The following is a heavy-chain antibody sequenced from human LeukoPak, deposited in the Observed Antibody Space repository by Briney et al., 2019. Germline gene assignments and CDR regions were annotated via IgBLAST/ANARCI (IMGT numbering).Heavy chain of an antibody. V-gene: IGHV4-39*01. D-gene: IGHD3-22*01. CDR1: GASISSSIYY. J-gene: IGHJ4*02. Sequence: SETLSLTCTVSGASISSSIYYWAWIRQPPGKGLEWIGTISYSGSTNYNPSLKSRVTISADTSKNHFSLNLSSVTAADTAVYYCATHPDYDTSGYYYGAYWGQGTLVTVSS. CDR2: ISYSGST. CDR3: ATHPDYDTSGYYYGAY.